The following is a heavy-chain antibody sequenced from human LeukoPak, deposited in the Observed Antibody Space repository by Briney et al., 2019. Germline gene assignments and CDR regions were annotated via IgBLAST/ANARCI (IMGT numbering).Heavy chain of an antibody. CDR2: IIPILGIA. J-gene: IGHJ4*02. CDR1: GGTFSSYA. D-gene: IGHD3-16*02. CDR3: ARLYDYVWGSYRYTHYYFDY. V-gene: IGHV1-69*04. Sequence: GSSVKVSCKAPGGTFSSYAISWVRQAPGQGLEWMGRIIPILGIANYAQKFQGRVTITADKSTSTAYMELSSLRSEDTAVYYCARLYDYVWGSYRYTHYYFDYWGQGTLVTVSS.